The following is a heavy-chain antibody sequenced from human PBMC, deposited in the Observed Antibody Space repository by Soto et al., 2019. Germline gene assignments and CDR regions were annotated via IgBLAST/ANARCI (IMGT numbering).Heavy chain of an antibody. CDR3: ARWDYSSGWAGGFNP. CDR2: INVGDGYT. V-gene: IGHV1-3*01. CDR1: GYSFTSYA. J-gene: IGHJ5*02. D-gene: IGHD6-19*01. Sequence: QVQLVQSGPEVKKPGASVKVSCKASGYSFTSYAIHWVRQAPGQSLEWMAWINVGDGYTRYSQNFQDRVTFTRDTSATTAYMEMTSLTSEDTAVYYCARWDYSSGWAGGFNPWGQGTLVTVSS.